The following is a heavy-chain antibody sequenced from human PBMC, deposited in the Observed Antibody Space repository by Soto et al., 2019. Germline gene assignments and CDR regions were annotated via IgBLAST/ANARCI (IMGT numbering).Heavy chain of an antibody. CDR3: ARQVSWWVGAFN. Sequence: QPQLQESGPGLVRPSETLSLICSVPGVSMSNNNDYWGWIRQPPGKGLEWIGSIHYSETTNYNPSLKNRVFISVDTSKKQFSLRLSSVTAADTAIYYCARQVSWWVGAFNWGQGTLVTVSS. D-gene: IGHD1-26*01. V-gene: IGHV4-39*01. CDR2: IHYSETT. J-gene: IGHJ4*02. CDR1: GVSMSNNNDY.